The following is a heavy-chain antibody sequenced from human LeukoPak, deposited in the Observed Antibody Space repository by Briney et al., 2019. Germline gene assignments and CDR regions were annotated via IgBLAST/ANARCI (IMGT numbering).Heavy chain of an antibody. J-gene: IGHJ4*02. D-gene: IGHD2-2*01. V-gene: IGHV1-18*04. CDR2: IKPNNGNT. CDR1: GYTFTGYY. Sequence: GASVKVSCKASGYTFTGYYIHWVRQAPGQGLEWMGWIKPNNGNTNYAQKLQGRVTMTTDTSTSTAYMELRSLRSDDTAVYYCASGAVFPTPAPFDYWGQGTLVTVSS. CDR3: ASGAVFPTPAPFDY.